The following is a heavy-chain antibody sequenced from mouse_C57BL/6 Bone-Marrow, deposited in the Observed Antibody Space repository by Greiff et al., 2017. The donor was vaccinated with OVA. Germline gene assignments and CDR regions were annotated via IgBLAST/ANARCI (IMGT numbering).Heavy chain of an antibody. CDR3: ARGGSSGPAWFAY. D-gene: IGHD3-2*02. CDR1: GYTFTSYW. Sequence: QVQLQQPGAELVMPGASVKLSCKASGYTFTSYWMHWVKQRPGQGLEWIGEIDPSDSYTNYNQKFKGKSTLTVDKSSSTAYMQLSSLTSEDSAVYYCARGGSSGPAWFAYWAKGLWSLSLQ. CDR2: IDPSDSYT. V-gene: IGHV1-69*01. J-gene: IGHJ3*01.